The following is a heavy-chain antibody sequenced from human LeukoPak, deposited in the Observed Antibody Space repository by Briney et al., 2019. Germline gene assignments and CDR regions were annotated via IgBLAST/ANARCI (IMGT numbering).Heavy chain of an antibody. CDR1: GFTFSSYS. CDR3: ARDRDQLRFLEWSIDAFDI. D-gene: IGHD3-3*01. J-gene: IGHJ3*02. V-gene: IGHV3-21*01. Sequence: GGSLRLSCAASGFTFSSYSMNWVRQAPGKGLEWVSSISSSSSYIYYADSVKGRFTISRDNAKNSLYLQMNSLRAEDTAVYYCARDRDQLRFLEWSIDAFDIWGQGTMVTVSS. CDR2: ISSSSSYI.